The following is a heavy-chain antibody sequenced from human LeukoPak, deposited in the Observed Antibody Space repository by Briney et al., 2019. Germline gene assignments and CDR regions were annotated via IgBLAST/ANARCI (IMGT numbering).Heavy chain of an antibody. CDR3: ARDQGSGWLDP. CDR2: LYDDGTT. CDR1: GFTVSSHF. V-gene: IGHV3-53*05. J-gene: IGHJ5*02. D-gene: IGHD1-26*01. Sequence: GGSLILSCAASGFTVSSHFMSWVRQAPGKGLEWVSVLYDDGTTKYPDSVKGRFTISRDNSKNTFYLQMNSLRPEDTAVYYCARDQGSGWLDPWGQGTLVTVSS.